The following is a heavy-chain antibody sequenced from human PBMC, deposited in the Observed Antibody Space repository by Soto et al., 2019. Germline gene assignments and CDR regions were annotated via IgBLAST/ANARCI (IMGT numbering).Heavy chain of an antibody. V-gene: IGHV1-18*01. D-gene: IGHD3-16*01. CDR3: AMVDNYVTPTPQDV. Sequence: QVQLVQSGDEMKKPGASVRVSCKASGYIFVNYGIAWVRQAPGQGLEWMGWISPYTGNTHSASKVQGRLTMTTDTSTSTAYMDLGSLTSDDTAVYYWAMVDNYVTPTPQDVWGQGTTVTVSS. CDR1: GYIFVNYG. CDR2: ISPYTGNT. J-gene: IGHJ6*02.